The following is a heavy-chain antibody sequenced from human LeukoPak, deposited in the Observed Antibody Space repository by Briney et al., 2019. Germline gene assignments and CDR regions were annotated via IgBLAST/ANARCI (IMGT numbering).Heavy chain of an antibody. CDR3: ARGLRLRITFGGVRRFDP. CDR2: ISAYNGDT. Sequence: GASVKVSCKASGYTFTSYGISWVRQAPGQGLEWMGWISAYNGDTNYAQKLQGRVTMTTDTSTSTAYMELRSLRSDDTAVYYCARGLRLRITFGGVRRFDPWGQGTLVTVSS. J-gene: IGHJ5*02. D-gene: IGHD3-16*01. CDR1: GYTFTSYG. V-gene: IGHV1-18*01.